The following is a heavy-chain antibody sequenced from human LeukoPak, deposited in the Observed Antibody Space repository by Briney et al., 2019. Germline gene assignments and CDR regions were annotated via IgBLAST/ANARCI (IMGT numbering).Heavy chain of an antibody. CDR3: SRGGYSGYDSPDFYYYFGMDG. CDR2: IYYSGST. Sequence: SETLSLTCTVSGGSLSSYYWSWLRQPPGKGLEWIGYIYYSGSTKYNPSLKSRGTISLDTSKNHFSPKLSSVTAADTAVYYFSRGGYSGYDSPDFYYYFGMDGWGQETTVTVS. J-gene: IGHJ6*02. D-gene: IGHD5-12*01. V-gene: IGHV4-59*01. CDR1: GGSLSSYY.